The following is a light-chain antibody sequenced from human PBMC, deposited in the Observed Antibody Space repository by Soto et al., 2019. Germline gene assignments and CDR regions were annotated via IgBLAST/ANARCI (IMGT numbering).Light chain of an antibody. V-gene: IGLV2-14*01. CDR3: SSYTSSSTLE. CDR2: EVS. Sequence: QSALTQPASVSGSPGQSITISCTGTSSDVGGYNYVSWYQQHPGKAPKLMIYEVSNRPSGVSNRFSGSKSGNTASLTISGLQAEAEADYYCSSYTSSSTLEFGGGTKLTVL. J-gene: IGLJ2*01. CDR1: SSDVGGYNY.